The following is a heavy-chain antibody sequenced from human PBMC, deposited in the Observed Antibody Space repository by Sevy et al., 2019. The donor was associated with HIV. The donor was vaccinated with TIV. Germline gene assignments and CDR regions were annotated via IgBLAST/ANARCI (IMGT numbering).Heavy chain of an antibody. CDR2: ISSSSSTI. CDR3: ASEYEEGFEYSSWSETFRSDY. D-gene: IGHD6-6*01. V-gene: IGHV3-48*01. CDR1: GFTFSSYS. Sequence: GGSLRLSCAASGFTFSSYSMNWVRQAPGKGLEWVSYISSSSSTIYYADSVKGRFTISRDNAKNSLYLQMNSLRAEDTAVYYCASEYEEGFEYSSWSETFRSDYWGQGTLVTVSS. J-gene: IGHJ4*02.